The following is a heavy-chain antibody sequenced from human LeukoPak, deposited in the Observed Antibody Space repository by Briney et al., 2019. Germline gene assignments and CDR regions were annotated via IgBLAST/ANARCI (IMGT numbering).Heavy chain of an antibody. V-gene: IGHV4-31*03. CDR3: ARADSVAGQRFAQ. CDR1: GGSISSGGYY. J-gene: IGHJ4*02. D-gene: IGHD6-19*01. CDR2: ISYSGST. Sequence: PSQTLSLTCTVSGGSISSGGYYWSWIRQHPGKGLEWIGYISYSGSTYYNPSLKSRVTISVDTSKNQFSLKLSSVTAADTAVYYCARADSVAGQRFAQWGQGTLVTVSS.